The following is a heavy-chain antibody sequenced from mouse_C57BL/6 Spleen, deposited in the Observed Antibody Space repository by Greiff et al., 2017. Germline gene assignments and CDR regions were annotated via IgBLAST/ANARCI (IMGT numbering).Heavy chain of an antibody. Sequence: EVQLQQSGPELVKPGASVKISCKASGYTFTDYYMNWVKQSHGKSLEWIGDINPNNGGTSYNQKFKGKATVTVDKCSSTASMELRSLTSEDSAGYYGARKGYYEDGFDYWGQGTTLTVSS. V-gene: IGHV1-26*01. J-gene: IGHJ2*01. CDR3: ARKGYYEDGFDY. CDR2: INPNNGGT. CDR1: GYTFTDYY. D-gene: IGHD2-4*01.